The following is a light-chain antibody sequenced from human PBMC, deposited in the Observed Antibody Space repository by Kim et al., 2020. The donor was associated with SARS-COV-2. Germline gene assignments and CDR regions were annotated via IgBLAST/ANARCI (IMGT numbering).Light chain of an antibody. CDR2: QDS. CDR1: KLGDKY. CDR3: QAWDSSTGV. Sequence: SYELTQPPSVSVSPGQTASITCSGDKLGDKYACWYQQKPGQSPVLVIYQDSKRPSGIPERFSGSNSWNTATLTISGTQAMDEADYYCQAWDSSTGVFGGGTKLTV. V-gene: IGLV3-1*01. J-gene: IGLJ3*02.